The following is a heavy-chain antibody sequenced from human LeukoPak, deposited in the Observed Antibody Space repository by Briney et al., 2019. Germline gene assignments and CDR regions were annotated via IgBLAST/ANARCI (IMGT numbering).Heavy chain of an antibody. V-gene: IGHV1-18*01. CDR3: ARVVLRGYGVDWFDP. CDR2: ISAYNGNT. Sequence: ASVKVSCKASGYTFTSYGISWVRQAPGQGLEWMGWISAYNGNTNYAQKLQGRVTMTTDTSTSTAYMELRSLRSDDTAVYYCARVVLRGYGVDWFDPWGQGTLVTVSS. D-gene: IGHD5-12*01. J-gene: IGHJ5*02. CDR1: GYTFTSYG.